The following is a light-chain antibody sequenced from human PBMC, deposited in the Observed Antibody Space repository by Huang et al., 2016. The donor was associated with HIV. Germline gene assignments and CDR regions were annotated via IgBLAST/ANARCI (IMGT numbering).Light chain of an antibody. V-gene: IGKV4-1*01. Sequence: DIIMTQSPDSLAVSLGERATLNCRSSQSWYSSSTSKDYMAWFQQKPGQPPRLLLFWASTREAGVPDRFSGSGSGTHFTLTIANLEAEDAAIYYCQQYYSSPQTFGQGTRVEVK. J-gene: IGKJ1*01. CDR1: QSWYSSSTSKDY. CDR2: WAS. CDR3: QQYYSSPQT.